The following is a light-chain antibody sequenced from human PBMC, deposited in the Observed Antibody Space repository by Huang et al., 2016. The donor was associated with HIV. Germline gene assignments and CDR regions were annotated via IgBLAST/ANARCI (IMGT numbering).Light chain of an antibody. CDR1: QAISNS. Sequence: DRVTITCRASQAISNSLVWYQQKPGKAPKLLLFAASRLDSGVPSRFRGSGSAMDYTLTISSLQPEDFATYYCQQYFTAPLAFGGGTRVEIK. CDR2: AAS. J-gene: IGKJ4*01. CDR3: QQYFTAPLA. V-gene: IGKV1-NL1*01.